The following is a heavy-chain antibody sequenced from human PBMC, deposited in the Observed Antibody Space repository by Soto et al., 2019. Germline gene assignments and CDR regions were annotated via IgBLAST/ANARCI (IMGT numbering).Heavy chain of an antibody. CDR1: GYTFTSYD. J-gene: IGHJ4*02. D-gene: IGHD6-19*01. CDR3: TRGAAVVGKPWADFDY. CDR2: MNPNNGKA. Sequence: QVQLVQSGAEVKKPGASVKVSCKASGYTFTSYDINWVRQAAGQGLEWMGWMNPNNGKAGYAQKFQGRVTMTRDTSISTAYMELRSLRSDDTAVYYCTRGAAVVGKPWADFDYWGQGTLVTVSS. V-gene: IGHV1-8*02.